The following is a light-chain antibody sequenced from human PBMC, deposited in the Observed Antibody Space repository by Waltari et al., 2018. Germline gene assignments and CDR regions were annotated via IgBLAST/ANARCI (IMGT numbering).Light chain of an antibody. V-gene: IGKV1-5*03. CDR1: QTIDTW. CDR3: QQYNSYSCG. Sequence: DIHLTQSPSTLSASVGDRVTTTCRASQTIDTWLAWSQHKPGKAPKLLIYKASYLQSGVPSRFSGRGSGTEFTLTIDSLQPDDFATYHCQQYNSYSCGFGPGTTVDLK. CDR2: KAS. J-gene: IGKJ3*01.